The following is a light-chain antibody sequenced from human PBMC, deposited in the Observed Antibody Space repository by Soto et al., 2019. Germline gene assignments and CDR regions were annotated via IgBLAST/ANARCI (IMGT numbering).Light chain of an antibody. CDR2: EGS. Sequence: QSALTQPASVSGSPGQSITISCTGTSSDVGSYNLVSWYQQHPGKAPKLMIYEGSKRPSRVSNRFSGSKSGNTASLTISGLQAEDEADYYCCSYAGSSTWVFGGATKVTVL. CDR3: CSYAGSSTWV. J-gene: IGLJ3*02. CDR1: SSDVGSYNL. V-gene: IGLV2-23*01.